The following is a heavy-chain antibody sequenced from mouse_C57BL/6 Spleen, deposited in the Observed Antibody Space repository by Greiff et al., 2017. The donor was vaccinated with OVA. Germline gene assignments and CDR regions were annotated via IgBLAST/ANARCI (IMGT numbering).Heavy chain of an antibody. J-gene: IGHJ3*01. Sequence: EVKVEESGGGLVQPGGSMKLSCVASGFTFSNYWMNWVRQSPEKGLEWVAQIRLKSDNYATHYAESVKGRFTISRDDSKSSVYLQMNNLRAEDTGIYYCTGGAYYYGSSPWFAYWGQGTLVTVSA. CDR3: TGGAYYYGSSPWFAY. D-gene: IGHD1-1*01. V-gene: IGHV6-3*01. CDR2: IRLKSDNYAT. CDR1: GFTFSNYW.